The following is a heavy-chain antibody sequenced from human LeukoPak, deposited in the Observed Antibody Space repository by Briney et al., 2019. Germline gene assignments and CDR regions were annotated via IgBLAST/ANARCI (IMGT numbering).Heavy chain of an antibody. Sequence: ASVKVSCKVSGYTLTELSMHWVRQAPGKGLEWMGGFDPEDGEIIYPQKFQGRVTMTEDTSTDTAYMELGSLRSEDTAVYYCATVVLPPDWFDPWGQGTLVTVSS. J-gene: IGHJ5*02. CDR3: ATVVLPPDWFDP. CDR1: GYTLTELS. V-gene: IGHV1-24*01. CDR2: FDPEDGEI.